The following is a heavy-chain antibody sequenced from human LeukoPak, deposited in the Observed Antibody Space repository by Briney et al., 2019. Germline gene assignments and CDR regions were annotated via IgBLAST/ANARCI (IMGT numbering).Heavy chain of an antibody. CDR1: GYSFSSYG. J-gene: IGHJ6*02. CDR2: IGVYNGNT. D-gene: IGHD1-1*01. CDR3: ARDGLEDVRQSSNWNVLYNYYGMDV. Sequence: ASVKVSCKASGYSFSSYGISWVRQAPGQGLEWIGWIGVYNGNTKYVQKLQGRVTLTRDTSTTTVYMEMTSLTSDDTALYYRARDGLEDVRQSSNWNVLYNYYGMDVWGQGTSVTVSS. V-gene: IGHV1-18*01.